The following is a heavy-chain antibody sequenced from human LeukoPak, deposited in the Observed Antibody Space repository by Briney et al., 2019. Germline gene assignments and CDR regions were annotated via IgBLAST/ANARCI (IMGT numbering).Heavy chain of an antibody. Sequence: PSETLSLTCTVSGGSISDYYWSWIRQPPGKGLEWVGYIYYSGSTNYNPSLKSRVTISVDTSKNQFSLKLNSVTAADTAVYYCARSTASMNWFDPWGQGTLVTVSS. CDR2: IYYSGST. CDR3: ARSTASMNWFDP. J-gene: IGHJ5*02. CDR1: GGSISDYY. V-gene: IGHV4-59*08.